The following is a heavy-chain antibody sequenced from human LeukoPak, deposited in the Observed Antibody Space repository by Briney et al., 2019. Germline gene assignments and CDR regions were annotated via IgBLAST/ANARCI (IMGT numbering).Heavy chain of an antibody. Sequence: GGSLRLSCAASGFTFDDYGMSWVRQAPGKGLEWVSGINWNGGSTGYADSVKGRFTISRDNAKNSLYLRMNSLRAEDTALCYCARDDGWNARGKGPDYWGQGTLVTVSS. CDR3: ARDDGWNARGKGPDY. V-gene: IGHV3-20*04. J-gene: IGHJ4*02. D-gene: IGHD1-1*01. CDR2: INWNGGST. CDR1: GFTFDDYG.